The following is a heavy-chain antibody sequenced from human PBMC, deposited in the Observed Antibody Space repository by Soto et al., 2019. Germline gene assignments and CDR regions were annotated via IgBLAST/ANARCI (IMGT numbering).Heavy chain of an antibody. J-gene: IGHJ4*02. CDR2: INPKSGDT. Sequence: QVQLVQSGAEVKKPGASVKVSCKASGYTFTGFYMHWVRQAPGEGLEWMGWINPKSGDTEYAQNFQGWVTMTRDTSISTAYMQLSRLKSDDTAMYYCASGGSTVTREFDYWGQGTLVSVSS. V-gene: IGHV1-2*04. D-gene: IGHD4-17*01. CDR3: ASGGSTVTREFDY. CDR1: GYTFTGFY.